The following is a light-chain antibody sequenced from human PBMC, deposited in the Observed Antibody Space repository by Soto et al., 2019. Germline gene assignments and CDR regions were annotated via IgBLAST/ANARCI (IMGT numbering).Light chain of an antibody. J-gene: IGKJ4*01. V-gene: IGKV1-39*01. CDR2: SAS. CDR1: EPITDF. CDR3: QQTFSHFVT. Sequence: DIQMTQSPPSLSASLGDSVTITCRASEPITDFLNWYQLKPGKAPRLLIYSASNVQPGVPSRFSGSGYGTDFTLTLSGLQHEDSATYYCQQTFSHFVTFGAGTKVEV.